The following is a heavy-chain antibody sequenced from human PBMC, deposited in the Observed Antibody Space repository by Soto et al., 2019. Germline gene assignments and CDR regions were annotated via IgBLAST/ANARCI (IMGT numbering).Heavy chain of an antibody. CDR3: AREYAGHYDFWSGYYNRWYFDL. Sequence: SETLSLTCTVSGGSISSYYWSWIRQPPGKGLEWIGYIYYSGSTNYNPSLKSRVTISVDTSKNQFSLKLSSVTAADTDVYYCAREYAGHYDFWSGYYNRWYFDLWGRGTLVTVSS. CDR1: GGSISSYY. V-gene: IGHV4-59*01. J-gene: IGHJ2*01. CDR2: IYYSGST. D-gene: IGHD3-3*01.